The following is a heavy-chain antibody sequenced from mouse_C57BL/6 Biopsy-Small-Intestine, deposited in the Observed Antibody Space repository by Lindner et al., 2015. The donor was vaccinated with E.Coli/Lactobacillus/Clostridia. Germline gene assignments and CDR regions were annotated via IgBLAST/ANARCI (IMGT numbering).Heavy chain of an antibody. J-gene: IGHJ3*01. V-gene: IGHV1-80*01. Sequence: VQLQESGAELVKPGASVKISCKASGYAFSNYWMNWVKQSPVKGLEWIGQIYPGDGDTNYNGKFKDKATLTADKSSSTAYMQLSSLTSEDSAVYFCAMDGNYAGFAYWGQGTLVTVSA. D-gene: IGHD2-1*01. CDR3: AMDGNYAGFAY. CDR1: GYAFSNYW. CDR2: IYPGDGDT.